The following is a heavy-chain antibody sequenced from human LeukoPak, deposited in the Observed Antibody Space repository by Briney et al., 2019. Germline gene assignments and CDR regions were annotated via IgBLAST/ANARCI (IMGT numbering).Heavy chain of an antibody. CDR1: GFTFSTYD. J-gene: IGHJ4*02. CDR2: ISGSGGRT. Sequence: GGSLRLSCAASGFTFSTYDMDWVRQAPGKGLEWVSSISGSGGRTNYAGSVKGRFTVSRDNSKNTLYLVLNSLRAEDTAVYYCAKDRSLDYWGQGTLVTVSS. V-gene: IGHV3-23*01. CDR3: AKDRSLDY.